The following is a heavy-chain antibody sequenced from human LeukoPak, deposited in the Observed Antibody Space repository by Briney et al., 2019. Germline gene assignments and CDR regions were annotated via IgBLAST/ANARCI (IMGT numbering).Heavy chain of an antibody. Sequence: SETLSLTCTVSGGSISSSSYYWGWLRQPPGKGLEWIGSIYYSGSTYYNPSLKSRVTISVDTSKNQFSLKLSSVTAADTAVYCCARHGAVVVPAALFDYWGQGTLVTVSS. J-gene: IGHJ4*02. CDR1: GGSISSSSYY. D-gene: IGHD2-2*01. V-gene: IGHV4-39*01. CDR3: ARHGAVVVPAALFDY. CDR2: IYYSGST.